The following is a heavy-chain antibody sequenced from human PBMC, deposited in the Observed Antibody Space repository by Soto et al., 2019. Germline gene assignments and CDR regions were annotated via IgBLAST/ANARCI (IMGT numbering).Heavy chain of an antibody. J-gene: IGHJ4*02. CDR2: ISGSGGST. CDR1: GFTFSSYA. V-gene: IGHV3-23*01. D-gene: IGHD2-8*01. CDR3: AKVVAPTDIVLMVYAMGGDYYFDD. Sequence: GGSLRLSCAASGFTFSSYAMSWVRQAPGKGLEWVSAISGSGGSTYYADSVKGRFTISRDNSKNTLYLQMNSLRAEDTAVYYCAKVVAPTDIVLMVYAMGGDYYFDDSGQGTLVTVSS.